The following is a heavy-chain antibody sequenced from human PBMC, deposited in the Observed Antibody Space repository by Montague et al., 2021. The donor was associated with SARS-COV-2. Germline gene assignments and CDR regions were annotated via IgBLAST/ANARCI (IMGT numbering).Heavy chain of an antibody. Sequence: SETLSLTCTVSGGSISSSSYYWGWIRQPPGKGLEWIGEVNQSGTTIYNPSVKSGVTTSEDTSKNQFYLRLNSVTAADTAVYYCARGRRPVVVPGAGPAGRAFDIWGQGTMVTVSS. D-gene: IGHD2-2*01. CDR1: GGSISSSSYY. J-gene: IGHJ3*02. CDR2: VNQSGTT. CDR3: ARGRRPVVVPGAGPAGRAFDI. V-gene: IGHV4-39*07.